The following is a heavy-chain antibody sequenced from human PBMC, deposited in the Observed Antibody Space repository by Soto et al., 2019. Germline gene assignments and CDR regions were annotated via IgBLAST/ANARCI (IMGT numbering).Heavy chain of an antibody. J-gene: IGHJ4*02. CDR1: GGSISSSSYY. CDR3: AISKIDILTGYYYFDY. V-gene: IGHV4-39*01. Sequence: SETLSLTCTVSGGSISSSSYYWGWIRQPPGKGLEWIGSIYYSGSTYYNPSLKSRVTISVDTSKNQFSLKLSSVTAADTAVYYCAISKIDILTGYYYFDYWGQGTLVTVSS. CDR2: IYYSGST. D-gene: IGHD3-9*01.